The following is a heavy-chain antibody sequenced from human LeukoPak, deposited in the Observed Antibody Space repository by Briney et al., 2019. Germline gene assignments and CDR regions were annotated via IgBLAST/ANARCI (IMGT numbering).Heavy chain of an antibody. CDR1: GGSISGYY. CDR3: ARGPYRSIWYSLDN. Sequence: SETLSLTCSVSGGSISGYYWSWIRQTAGKGLEWIGRIYNSESSNYNPSLKSRVTMSVDTSKNHFSLKLSPVTAADTAVYYCARGPYRSIWYSLDNWGREPWSPSPQ. D-gene: IGHD6-13*01. CDR2: IYNSESS. J-gene: IGHJ4*02. V-gene: IGHV4-4*07.